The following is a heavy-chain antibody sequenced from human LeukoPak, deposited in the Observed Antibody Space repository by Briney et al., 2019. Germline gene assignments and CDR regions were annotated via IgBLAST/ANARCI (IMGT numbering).Heavy chain of an antibody. D-gene: IGHD3-10*01. Sequence: SDTQSLMCTVSGRPMSPSNDYGPRSCQPPGKGLERNENNCYSGSTYYGPSLKSRLTISLDTSRNQFSLKLNSVTAADTDVYYCAKSNGYGLIDIWGQGTMVTVSS. V-gene: IGHV4-39*07. J-gene: IGHJ3*02. CDR1: GRPMSPSNDY. CDR2: NCYSGST. CDR3: AKSNGYGLIDI.